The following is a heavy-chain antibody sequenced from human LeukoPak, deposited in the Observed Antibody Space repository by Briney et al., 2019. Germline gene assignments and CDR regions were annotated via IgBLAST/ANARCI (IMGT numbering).Heavy chain of an antibody. J-gene: IGHJ3*02. V-gene: IGHV3-9*01. D-gene: IGHD3-22*01. Sequence: PGRSLRLSCAASGFTFDDYAMHWVRQAPGKGLEWVSGISWNSGSIGYADSVKGRFTISRDNAKNSLYLQMNSLRAEDTAVYYCAREHDSRSFDIWGQGTMVTVSS. CDR2: ISWNSGSI. CDR3: AREHDSRSFDI. CDR1: GFTFDDYA.